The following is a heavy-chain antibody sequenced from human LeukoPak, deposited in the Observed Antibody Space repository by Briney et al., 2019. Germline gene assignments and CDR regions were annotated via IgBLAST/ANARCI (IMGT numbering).Heavy chain of an antibody. V-gene: IGHV4-34*01. CDR1: GGSFSGYY. J-gene: IGHJ4*02. CDR3: ARGRRYGSGSYYWNEGYYFDY. Sequence: PSETLSLTCAVYGGSFSGYYGSWIPHPPGKGRDWIGEINHSGSTNYNPSLKSRVTISVDTSKNQFSLKLSSVTAADTAVYYCARGRRYGSGSYYWNEGYYFDYWGQGTLVTVSS. CDR2: INHSGST. D-gene: IGHD3-10*01.